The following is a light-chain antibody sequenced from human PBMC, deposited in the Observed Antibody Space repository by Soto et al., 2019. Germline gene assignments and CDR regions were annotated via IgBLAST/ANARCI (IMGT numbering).Light chain of an antibody. J-gene: IGLJ3*02. V-gene: IGLV2-14*01. CDR1: SSDVGGYNY. Sequence: QSALTQPASVSGSPGQSITISCTGTSSDVGGYNYVSWYQQYPGKAPKLMIYEVSNRPSGVSNRFSGSKSGNTASLTISGLQAEDEADYNCSSYRRRILVFGGGTKLTVL. CDR3: SSYRRRILV. CDR2: EVS.